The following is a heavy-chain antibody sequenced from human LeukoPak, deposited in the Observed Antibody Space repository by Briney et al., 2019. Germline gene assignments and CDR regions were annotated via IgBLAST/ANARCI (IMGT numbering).Heavy chain of an antibody. CDR3: ARDSIDDSSGYYYYYYGRDV. CDR2: ISSSSSYI. D-gene: IGHD3-22*01. Sequence: TGGSLRLSCAASGFTFSSYSMNWVRQAPGKGLEWVSSISSSSSYIYYADSVKGRFTISRDNAKNSLYLQMNSLRAEDTAVYYCARDSIDDSSGYYYYYYGRDVWGQGTTVTVSS. V-gene: IGHV3-21*01. CDR1: GFTFSSYS. J-gene: IGHJ6*02.